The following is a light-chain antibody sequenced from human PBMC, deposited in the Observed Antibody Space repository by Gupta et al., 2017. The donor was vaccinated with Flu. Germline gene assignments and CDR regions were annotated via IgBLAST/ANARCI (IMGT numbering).Light chain of an antibody. Sequence: HSALTQPASLSGSPGPSITISCTGTNSDVGAYNFVSWYQPHPGNPPLLILYEVSNRPAGIACRFSASKSGNTASLTISGLQPDDEAYYYCSSVTTAKTLVFGTGTKVTVL. CDR3: SSVTTAKTLV. CDR2: EVS. CDR1: NSDVGAYNF. J-gene: IGLJ1*01. V-gene: IGLV2-14*01.